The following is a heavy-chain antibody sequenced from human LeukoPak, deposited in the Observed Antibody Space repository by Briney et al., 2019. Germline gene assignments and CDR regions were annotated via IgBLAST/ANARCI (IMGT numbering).Heavy chain of an antibody. CDR2: ISSSSSYI. CDR1: GFTFSSYS. D-gene: IGHD4-17*01. Sequence: PGGSLRLSCAASGFTFSSYSMNWVRQAPGKGLEWVSSISSSSSYIYYADSVKGRFTISRDNSKNTLYLQMNSLRAEDTAVYYCAKDQDYGGNPGPGYWGQGTLVTVSS. J-gene: IGHJ4*02. CDR3: AKDQDYGGNPGPGY. V-gene: IGHV3-21*04.